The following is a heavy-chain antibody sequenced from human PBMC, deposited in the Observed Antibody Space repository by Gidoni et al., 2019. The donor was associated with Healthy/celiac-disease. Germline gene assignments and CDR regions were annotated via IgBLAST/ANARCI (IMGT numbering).Heavy chain of an antibody. CDR1: GFTFRSYA. D-gene: IGHD2-15*01. V-gene: IGHV3-23*01. J-gene: IGHJ3*02. CDR3: AKRGRFGKAATGAFDI. CDR2: ISGSGGST. Sequence: EVQLLESGGGLVQPGGSLRLSCAASGFTFRSYAMSWVRQAPGKGLEWVSAISGSGGSTYYADSVKGRFTISRDNSKNTLYLQMNSLRAEDTAVYYCAKRGRFGKAATGAFDIWGQGTMVTVSS.